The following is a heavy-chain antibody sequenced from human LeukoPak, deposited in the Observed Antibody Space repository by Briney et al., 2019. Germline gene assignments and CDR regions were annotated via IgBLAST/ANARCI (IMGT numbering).Heavy chain of an antibody. Sequence: PSETLSLTCTVSGGSISSSSYYWGWIRQPPGKGLEWIGSIYYSGSTYYNPSLKSRVTISVDTSKNQFSLKLSSVTAADTAVYYCARFYDSSSWYSPRPANWFDPWGQGTLVTVSS. V-gene: IGHV4-39*01. CDR1: GGSISSSSYY. CDR2: IYYSGST. D-gene: IGHD6-13*01. J-gene: IGHJ5*02. CDR3: ARFYDSSSWYSPRPANWFDP.